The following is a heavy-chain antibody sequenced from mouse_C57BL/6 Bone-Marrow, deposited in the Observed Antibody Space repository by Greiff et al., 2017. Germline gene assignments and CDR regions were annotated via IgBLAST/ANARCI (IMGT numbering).Heavy chain of an antibody. J-gene: IGHJ4*01. CDR2: IDPENGDT. V-gene: IGHV14-4*01. Sequence: EVQLQQSGAELVRPGASVKLSCTASGFNIKDDYMHWVKQRPEQGLEWIGWIDPENGDTEYASKFQGKATITADTSSNTAYLKLSVLTSEDTAVYYCTTDGCYAMDYWGQGTSVTVSS. CDR1: GFNIKDDY. CDR3: TTDGCYAMDY. D-gene: IGHD2-3*01.